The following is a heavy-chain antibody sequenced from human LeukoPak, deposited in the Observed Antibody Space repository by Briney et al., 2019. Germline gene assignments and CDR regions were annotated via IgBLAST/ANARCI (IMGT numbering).Heavy chain of an antibody. CDR3: ARDLTRRGGYDSSGYPRYFDL. CDR2: ISSSSSYI. Sequence: AGGSLRLSCAASGFTFSSYSMNWVRQAPGKGLEWVSSISSSSSYIYFADSVKGRFTISRDNAKNSLYLQMNSLRAEDTAVYYCARDLTRRGGYDSSGYPRYFDLWGRGTLVTVSS. V-gene: IGHV3-21*01. D-gene: IGHD3-22*01. CDR1: GFTFSSYS. J-gene: IGHJ2*01.